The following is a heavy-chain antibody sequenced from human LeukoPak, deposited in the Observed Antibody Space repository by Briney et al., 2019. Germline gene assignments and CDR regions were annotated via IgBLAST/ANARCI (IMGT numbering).Heavy chain of an antibody. V-gene: IGHV3-7*01. D-gene: IGHD1-26*01. CDR3: DTGTYSERFYS. CDR2: MNQDGRER. CDR1: GFSFSNNW. Sequence: GGSLRLSCAASGFSFSNNWMFWVRQAPGKGLEWVATMNQDGRERFYVDSVKGRFTISRDNTKNSLYLQMNSLRAEDTAMYFCDTGTYSERFYSWGQRTLVTVSS. J-gene: IGHJ4*02.